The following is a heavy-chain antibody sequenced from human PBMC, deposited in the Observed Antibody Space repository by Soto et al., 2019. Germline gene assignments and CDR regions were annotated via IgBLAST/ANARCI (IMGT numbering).Heavy chain of an antibody. CDR1: GYTFSDYY. J-gene: IGHJ5*02. CDR2: INPSSGDT. Sequence: ASVKVSCKASGYTFSDYYMHWVRQAPGQGLEWMGWINPSSGDTNYAQKFQGRVTMTRDTSISTAYMELSRLRSDDTAVYYCARDRDYDKNWFDPWGQGTLVTVSS. D-gene: IGHD3-9*01. V-gene: IGHV1-2*02. CDR3: ARDRDYDKNWFDP.